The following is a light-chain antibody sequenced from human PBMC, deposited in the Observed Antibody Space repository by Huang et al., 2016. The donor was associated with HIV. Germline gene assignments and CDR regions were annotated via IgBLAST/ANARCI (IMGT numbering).Light chain of an antibody. CDR2: AAS. J-gene: IGKJ4*01. Sequence: DIQMTQSPSSLSASVGDRVTITCRASQSISSYLHWYQHSPGKAPKLLIYAASGLQSGVPSRFSASGSGTEFTLAITSLQPEDFATYYCQQSYSVPLTFGGGTKVEI. CDR1: QSISSY. V-gene: IGKV1-39*01. CDR3: QQSYSVPLT.